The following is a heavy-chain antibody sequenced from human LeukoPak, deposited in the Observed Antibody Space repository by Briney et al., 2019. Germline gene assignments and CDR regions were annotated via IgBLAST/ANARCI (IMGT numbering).Heavy chain of an antibody. CDR2: IYTSGST. D-gene: IGHD6-13*01. Sequence: PSEILSLTCTVSGGSISSASYYWSWIRQPAGKGLEWIGRIYTSGSTNYNPSLKSRVTTSVDTSKNQFSLKLSSVTAADTAVYYCAMRERLAAAFDYWGQGTLVTVSS. CDR1: GGSISSASYY. CDR3: AMRERLAAAFDY. V-gene: IGHV4-61*02. J-gene: IGHJ4*02.